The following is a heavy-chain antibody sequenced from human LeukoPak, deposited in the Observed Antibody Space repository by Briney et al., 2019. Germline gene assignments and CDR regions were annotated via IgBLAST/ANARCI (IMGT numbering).Heavy chain of an antibody. CDR1: GFTFSSYG. V-gene: IGHV3-30*02. Sequence: GGSLRLSCAASGFTFSSYGMHWVRQAPGKGLEWVAFIRYDGSDRYYADSVKGRFTISRDNSKNTLYLQMNSLRAEDTAVYYCAKDLRGGSGSYYYYYYMDVWGKGTTVTISS. CDR3: AKDLRGGSGSYYYYYYMDV. D-gene: IGHD3-10*01. J-gene: IGHJ6*03. CDR2: IRYDGSDR.